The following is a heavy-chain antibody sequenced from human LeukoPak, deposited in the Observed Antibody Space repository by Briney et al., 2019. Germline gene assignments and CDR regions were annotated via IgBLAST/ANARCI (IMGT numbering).Heavy chain of an antibody. V-gene: IGHV3-30*02. CDR2: IQYDGSNK. D-gene: IGHD2-21*02. CDR3: ARMAYCGGDCYQPYY. Sequence: HAGGSLRLSCAASGFTFSSYSMNWVRQAPGKGLEWVAFIQYDGSNKYYSDSVKGRFTISRDNSKNTLYLQMNSLRAEDTAVYYCARMAYCGGDCYQPYYWGQGTLVTVSS. CDR1: GFTFSSYS. J-gene: IGHJ4*02.